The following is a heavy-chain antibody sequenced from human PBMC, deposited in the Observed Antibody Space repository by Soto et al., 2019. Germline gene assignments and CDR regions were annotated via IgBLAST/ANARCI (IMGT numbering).Heavy chain of an antibody. CDR3: ARVWGSSSLFDY. Sequence: PSETLSLTCTVSGGSISSGGYYWSWIRQHPGKGLEWIGYIYYSGSTYYNPSLKSRVTISVDTSKNQFSLKLSSVTAADTAVYYCARVWGSSSLFDYWGQGTLVTVSS. J-gene: IGHJ4*02. CDR2: IYYSGST. D-gene: IGHD6-6*01. V-gene: IGHV4-31*03. CDR1: GGSISSGGYY.